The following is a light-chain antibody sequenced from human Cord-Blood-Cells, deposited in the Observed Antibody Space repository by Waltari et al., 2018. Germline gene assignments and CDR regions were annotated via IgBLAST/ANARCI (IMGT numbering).Light chain of an antibody. CDR1: SSNIGAGYY. J-gene: IGLJ2*01. CDR3: QSYDSSLREV. Sequence: QSVLTQPPSVSGAPGQRVTISCTGSSSNIGAGYYVHWYQQLPGTAPKLLIYGTSNRPSGVPDRFSGSKSGTSASLAITGLQAEDEADYYCQSYDSSLREVFGGGTKLTVL. V-gene: IGLV1-40*01. CDR2: GTS.